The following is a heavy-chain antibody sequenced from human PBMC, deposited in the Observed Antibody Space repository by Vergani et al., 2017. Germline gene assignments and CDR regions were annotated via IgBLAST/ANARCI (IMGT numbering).Heavy chain of an antibody. CDR1: GFTFSSYA. J-gene: IGHJ4*02. D-gene: IGHD4-17*01. CDR3: ARGASGDYVSAFDY. V-gene: IGHV3-30-3*01. CDR2: ISYDGSNK. Sequence: QVQLVESGGGVVQPVRSLRLSCAASGFTFSSYAMHWFRHAPGKGLEWVAVISYDGSNKYYADSVKGRFTISRDNSKNTLYLQMNSLRAEDTAVYYCARGASGDYVSAFDYWGQGTLVTVSS.